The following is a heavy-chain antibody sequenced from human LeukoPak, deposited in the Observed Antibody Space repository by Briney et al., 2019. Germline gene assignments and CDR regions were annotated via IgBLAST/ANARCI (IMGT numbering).Heavy chain of an antibody. CDR3: AKNWVASSWFNWFDP. J-gene: IGHJ5*02. CDR2: IKGDGSDT. Sequence: GGSLRLSCAASGFTFSGYWMHWARQSPGKGLVWVSCIKGDGSDTRYADSVKGRFTISRDNAKNTLYLQMNSLRAEDTAVYYCAKNWVASSWFNWFDPWGQGTLVTVSS. D-gene: IGHD6-13*01. V-gene: IGHV3-74*01. CDR1: GFTFSGYW.